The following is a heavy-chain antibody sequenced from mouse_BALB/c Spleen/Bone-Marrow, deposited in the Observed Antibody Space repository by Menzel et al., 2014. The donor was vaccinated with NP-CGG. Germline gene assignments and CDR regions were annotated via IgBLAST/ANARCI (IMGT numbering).Heavy chain of an antibody. V-gene: IGHV3-8*02. Sequence: EVKLEESGPSLVKPSQTLSLTCSVTGDSITSGYWNWIRKFPGNKLEYMGYISYSGSTYYNPSLKSRISITRDTSKNLYYLQLNSVTTKDTATYYCARSGSSGYHYYAMDYWGQGTSVTVSS. CDR2: ISYSGST. CDR3: ARSGSSGYHYYAMDY. J-gene: IGHJ4*01. D-gene: IGHD3-1*01. CDR1: GDSITSGY.